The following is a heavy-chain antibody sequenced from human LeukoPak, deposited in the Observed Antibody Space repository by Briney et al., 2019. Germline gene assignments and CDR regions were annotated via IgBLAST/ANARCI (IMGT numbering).Heavy chain of an antibody. CDR3: ARGGHIVATIFRGLPFPEPFDP. V-gene: IGHV1-2*04. CDR2: INPNSGGT. Sequence: GASVKVSCKASGYTFTGYYMHWVRQAPGQGLEWMGWINPNSGGTDYAQKFQGWVTMTRDTSSSTAYMELSRLRSDDTAVYYCARGGHIVATIFRGLPFPEPFDPWGQGTLVTVSS. CDR1: GYTFTGYY. J-gene: IGHJ5*02. D-gene: IGHD5-12*01.